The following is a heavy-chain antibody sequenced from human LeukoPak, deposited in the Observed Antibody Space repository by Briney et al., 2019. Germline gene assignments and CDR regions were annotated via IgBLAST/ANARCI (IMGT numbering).Heavy chain of an antibody. CDR2: IGPYSGNT. CDR1: GYSFTTSG. Sequence: GASVKVSCKASGYSFTTSGVTWVRRAPGQGLEWMGWIGPYSGNTKYAQNLQGRVTMTTDTSTSTTYMEVRSLRSDDTAVYYCAKGVGSEFTWFDPWGQGTLVIVSS. CDR3: AKGVGSEFTWFDP. V-gene: IGHV1-18*01. J-gene: IGHJ5*02. D-gene: IGHD3-10*01.